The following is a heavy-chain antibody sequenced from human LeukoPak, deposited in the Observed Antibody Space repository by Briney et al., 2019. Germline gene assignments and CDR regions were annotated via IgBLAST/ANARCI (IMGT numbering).Heavy chain of an antibody. V-gene: IGHV4-59*01. CDR1: GGSISSYY. J-gene: IGHJ6*02. CDR2: IYYSGST. Sequence: PSETLSLTCTVSGGSISSYYWSWIRQPPGKGLEWIGYIYYSGSTNYNPSLKSRVTISVDTSKNQFSLKLSSVTAADTAVYYCARDSPEREGYFDWLPDYGMDVWGQGTTVTVSS. CDR3: ARDSPEREGYFDWLPDYGMDV. D-gene: IGHD3-9*01.